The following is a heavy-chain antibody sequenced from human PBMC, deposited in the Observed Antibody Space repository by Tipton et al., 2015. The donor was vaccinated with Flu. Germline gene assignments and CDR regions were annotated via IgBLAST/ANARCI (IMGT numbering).Heavy chain of an antibody. CDR1: GYSISSGYY. J-gene: IGHJ4*02. CDR3: ARHLGQSGYYFDY. CDR2: IYHSGST. V-gene: IGHV4-38-2*01. D-gene: IGHD1-26*01. Sequence: TLSLTCAVSGYSISSGYYWGWIRQPPGKGLEWIGSIYHSGSTYYNPSLKSRVTISVDTSKNQFSLKLSSVTAADTAVYYCARHLGQSGYYFDYWSQGTLVTVSS.